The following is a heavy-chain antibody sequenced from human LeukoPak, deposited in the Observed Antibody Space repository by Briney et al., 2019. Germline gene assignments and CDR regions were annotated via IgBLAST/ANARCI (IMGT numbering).Heavy chain of an antibody. CDR3: ARTLYSSSSENYSDY. V-gene: IGHV4-59*01. CDR2: IYYSGST. Sequence: PSETLSLTCTVSGGSISGYHRSWIRQPPGKGLEWIGYIYYSGSTNYNLSLKSRVTISLDTSKNQFSLKLRSVTAADTAVYFCARTLYSSSSENYSDYWGQGTLVTVSS. J-gene: IGHJ4*02. CDR1: GGSISGYH. D-gene: IGHD6-6*01.